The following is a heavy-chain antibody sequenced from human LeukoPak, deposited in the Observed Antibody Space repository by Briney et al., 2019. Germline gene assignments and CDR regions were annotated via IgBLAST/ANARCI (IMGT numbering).Heavy chain of an antibody. J-gene: IGHJ4*02. Sequence: SVKVSCKASGGTFSSYAISWVRQAPGQGLEWMGGIIPIFGTANYAQKFQGRVTITTDESTSTAYMELSSLRSEDTAVYYCARGYCSSTSCLRGSYYFDYWGQGTLVTVSS. V-gene: IGHV1-69*05. CDR2: IIPIFGTA. D-gene: IGHD2-2*01. CDR1: GGTFSSYA. CDR3: ARGYCSSTSCLRGSYYFDY.